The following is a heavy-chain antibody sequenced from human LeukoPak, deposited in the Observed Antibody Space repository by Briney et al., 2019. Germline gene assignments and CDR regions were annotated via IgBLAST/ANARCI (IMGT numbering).Heavy chain of an antibody. V-gene: IGHV4-59*01. J-gene: IGHJ4*02. CDR3: TRDRLGGAVASWIPDY. CDR2: VYHTGST. Sequence: SETLSLTCSVSGGSINNYYWSWIRHAPGKRLEWIGSVYHTGSTDYNPSLRSPVTISVDTSKNHFSLKVTSVTAADTAIYYCTRDRLGGAVASWIPDYWGQGILVTVSS. D-gene: IGHD3-3*01. CDR1: GGSINNYY.